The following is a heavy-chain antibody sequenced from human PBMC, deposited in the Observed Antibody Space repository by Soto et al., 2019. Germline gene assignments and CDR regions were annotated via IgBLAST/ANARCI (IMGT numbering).Heavy chain of an antibody. D-gene: IGHD3-10*01. CDR3: AHKEYHFATGTYYNVRWFDP. Sequence: QITLKESGPTLVKPTQTLTLTCTFSGFSLKSSGVGVAWIGQPPGKALEWLGFVYWSVEKRYSPSLKKRLTITKDTTKTEVVLTVTNIDPLDTATYYRAHKEYHFATGTYYNVRWFDPWGQGTLVTASS. J-gene: IGHJ5*02. V-gene: IGHV2-5*01. CDR1: GFSLKSSGVG. CDR2: VYWSVEK.